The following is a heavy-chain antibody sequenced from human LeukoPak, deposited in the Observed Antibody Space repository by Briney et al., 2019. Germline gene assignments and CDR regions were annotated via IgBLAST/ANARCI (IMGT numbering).Heavy chain of an antibody. CDR3: ARDRSIAARPEYYYYGMDV. D-gene: IGHD6-6*01. V-gene: IGHV3-53*01. Sequence: GGPLRLSCAASGFTVSSNYMSWVRQAPGKGLEWVSVIYSGGSTYYADSVKGRFTISRDNSKNTLYLQMDSLRAEDTAVYYCARDRSIAARPEYYYYGMDVWGQGTTVTVSS. CDR2: IYSGGST. J-gene: IGHJ6*02. CDR1: GFTVSSNY.